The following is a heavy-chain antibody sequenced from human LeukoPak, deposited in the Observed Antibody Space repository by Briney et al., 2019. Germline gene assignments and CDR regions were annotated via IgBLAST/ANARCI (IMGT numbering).Heavy chain of an antibody. CDR3: ARPVVGATSYYYGMDV. CDR2: IIPIFGTA. D-gene: IGHD1-26*01. Sequence: ASVKVSCMASGGTFSSYAISWVRQAPGQGLEWMGGIIPIFGTANYAQKFQGRVTITADESTSTAYMELSSLRSEDTAVHYCARPVVGATSYYYGMDVWGQGTTVTVSS. J-gene: IGHJ6*02. V-gene: IGHV1-69*13. CDR1: GGTFSSYA.